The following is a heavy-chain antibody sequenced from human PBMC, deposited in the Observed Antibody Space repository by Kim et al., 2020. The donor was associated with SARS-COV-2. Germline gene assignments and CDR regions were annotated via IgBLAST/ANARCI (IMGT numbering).Heavy chain of an antibody. Sequence: GGSLRLSCVASGFTFTTHAMNWVRQAPGKGLEWVAFIWADESNKYYADSVKGRFTISRDNSKKILYLQMNNLRAEDTAVDYCASDPPCSGYCLVSWGQGTLRPVSS. J-gene: IGHJ4*02. CDR2: IWADESNK. V-gene: IGHV3-33*01. CDR1: GFTFTTHA. D-gene: IGHD3-22*01. CDR3: ASDPPCSGYCLVS.